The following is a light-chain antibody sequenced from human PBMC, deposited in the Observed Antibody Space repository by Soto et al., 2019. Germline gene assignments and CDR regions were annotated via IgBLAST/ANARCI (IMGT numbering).Light chain of an antibody. CDR2: DAS. V-gene: IGKV3-11*01. J-gene: IGKJ1*01. Sequence: EIVLTQSPATLSLSPGERATLSCRASQSVSSYLAWYQQKPGQAPRLLIYDASNRATGIPARFSGSRSATAFALTISSLDPEDFAVYYCQQRSNWPWTFGQGTKVEIK. CDR1: QSVSSY. CDR3: QQRSNWPWT.